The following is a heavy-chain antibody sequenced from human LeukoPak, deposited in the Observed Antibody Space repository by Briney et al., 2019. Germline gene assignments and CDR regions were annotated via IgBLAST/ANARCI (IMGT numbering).Heavy chain of an antibody. CDR2: INYSGST. CDR1: GGSFSGYY. CDR3: ARYGSGSTWFDP. D-gene: IGHD3-10*01. V-gene: IGHV4-34*01. Sequence: SETLSLTCAVYGGSFSGYYWSWIRQPPGKGLEWIGYINYSGSTYYNPSLKSRVTISLDTSKNHFSLKLSSVTAADTAVYYCARYGSGSTWFDPWGLGTLVTVSS. J-gene: IGHJ5*02.